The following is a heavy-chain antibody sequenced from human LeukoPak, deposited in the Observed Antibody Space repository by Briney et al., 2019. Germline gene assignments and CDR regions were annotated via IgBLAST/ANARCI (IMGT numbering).Heavy chain of an antibody. CDR1: GGSISSGDYY. CDR2: IYYSGST. D-gene: IGHD3-3*01. CDR3: VRGDLKLRFLEWSINWFDP. J-gene: IGHJ5*02. V-gene: IGHV4-30-4*08. Sequence: PSETLSLTCTVSGGSISSGDYYWSWIRQPPGKGLEWIGYIYYSGSTYYNPSLKSRVTISVDTSKNQFSLKLSSVTAADTAVYYCVRGDLKLRFLEWSINWFDPWGQGTLVTVSS.